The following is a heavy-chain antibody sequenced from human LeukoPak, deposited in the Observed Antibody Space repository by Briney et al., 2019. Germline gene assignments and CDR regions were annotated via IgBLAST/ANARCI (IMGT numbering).Heavy chain of an antibody. CDR2: IIPIFGTA. Sequence: PVKVSCKASGGTFSSYAISWVRQAPGQGLEWMGGIIPIFGTANYAQKFQGRVTITADKSTSTAYMELSSLRSEDTAVYYCARVGIAVAGTGYFDLWGRGTLVTVSS. D-gene: IGHD6-19*01. CDR3: ARVGIAVAGTGYFDL. V-gene: IGHV1-69*06. CDR1: GGTFSSYA. J-gene: IGHJ2*01.